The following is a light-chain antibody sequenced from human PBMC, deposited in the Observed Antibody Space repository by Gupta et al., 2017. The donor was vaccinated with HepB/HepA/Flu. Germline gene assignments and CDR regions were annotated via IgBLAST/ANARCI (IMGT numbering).Light chain of an antibody. V-gene: IGLV1-47*01. CDR2: RNN. Sequence: QSVLTQAPSASGTPGQRVTISCSGSSSNIGSNYVYWYQQFPGTAPKLLIYRNNQRPSGVPDRFSGSKSGTSASLAIRGLRSEDEADYYCAAWDDSLSGKLFGGGTKLTVL. J-gene: IGLJ2*01. CDR1: SSNIGSNY. CDR3: AAWDDSLSGKL.